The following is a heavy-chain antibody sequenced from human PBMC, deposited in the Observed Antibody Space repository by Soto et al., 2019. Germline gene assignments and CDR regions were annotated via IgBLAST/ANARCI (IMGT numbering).Heavy chain of an antibody. V-gene: IGHV3-21*01. CDR1: GFTFSSYS. CDR2: ISSSSSYI. J-gene: IGHJ6*02. CDR3: ARDGYGSGSYYLYYYYYGMDV. Sequence: GGSLRLSCAASGFTFSSYSMNWVRQAPGKGLEWVSSISSSSSYICYADSVKGRFTISRDNAKNSLYLQMNSLRAEDTAVYYCARDGYGSGSYYLYYYYYGMDVWGQGTTVTVSS. D-gene: IGHD3-10*01.